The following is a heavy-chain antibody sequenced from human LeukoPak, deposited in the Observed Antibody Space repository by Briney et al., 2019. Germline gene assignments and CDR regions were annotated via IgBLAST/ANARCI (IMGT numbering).Heavy chain of an antibody. CDR3: ARGGGKLGNTIDY. J-gene: IGHJ4*02. D-gene: IGHD7-27*01. V-gene: IGHV1-69*02. Sequence: ASVKVSCKASGGTFSSYTISWVRQAPGQGLEWMGRIIPILGIANHAQKFQGRVTITADKSTSTAYMELSSLRSEDTAVYYCARGGGKLGNTIDYWGQGTLVTVSS. CDR2: IIPILGIA. CDR1: GGTFSSYT.